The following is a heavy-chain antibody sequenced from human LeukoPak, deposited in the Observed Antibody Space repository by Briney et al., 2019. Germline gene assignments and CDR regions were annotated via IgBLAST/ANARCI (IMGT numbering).Heavy chain of an antibody. CDR2: IYHSGST. D-gene: IGHD6-19*01. CDR1: GXSISSSNW. J-gene: IGHJ4*02. Sequence: PSGTLSLTCAVSGXSISSSNWWSWVRQPPGKGLAWIGEIYHSGSTNYNPSLKSRVTISVHKSKNQFSLKLSSVTAADTAVYYCARSTVAGTRKVDYWGQGTLVTVSS. V-gene: IGHV4-4*02. CDR3: ARSTVAGTRKVDY.